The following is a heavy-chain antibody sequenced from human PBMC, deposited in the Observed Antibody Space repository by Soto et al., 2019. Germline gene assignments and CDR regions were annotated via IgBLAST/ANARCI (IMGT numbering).Heavy chain of an antibody. CDR2: IYPGDSDT. V-gene: IGHV5-51*01. CDR1: GYSFTSYW. D-gene: IGHD6-6*01. Sequence: GGSLKISCKGCGYSFTSYWIGWVRQMPGNGLEWMGIIYPGDSDTRYSPSFQGQVTISADKSISTAYLQWSSLKASDTAMYYCARFRSSSSYYYYDMDVWGQGTTVTVSS. CDR3: ARFRSSSSYYYYDMDV. J-gene: IGHJ6*02.